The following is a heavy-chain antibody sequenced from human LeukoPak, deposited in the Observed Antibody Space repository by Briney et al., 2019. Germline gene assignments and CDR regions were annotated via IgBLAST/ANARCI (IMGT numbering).Heavy chain of an antibody. J-gene: IGHJ4*02. V-gene: IGHV4-4*07. CDR1: GGSISSYY. Sequence: SETLSLTCTVSGGSISSYYWSWIRHPAGKGLEWIGRIYTCGSNNYNAVLKSRITISVDTSKNQFHLKQSPVTAADTAVYYCARFPFIYGDYGFDYWGQGTLVTVSS. D-gene: IGHD4-17*01. CDR3: ARFPFIYGDYGFDY. CDR2: IYTCGSN.